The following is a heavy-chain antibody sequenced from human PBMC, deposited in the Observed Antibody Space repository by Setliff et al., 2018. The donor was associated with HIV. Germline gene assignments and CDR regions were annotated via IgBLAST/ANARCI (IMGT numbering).Heavy chain of an antibody. D-gene: IGHD5-18*01. J-gene: IGHJ4*02. V-gene: IGHV4-39*07. Sequence: PSETLSLTCTVSSGSVSRSDYYWGWIRQTPGKGLEWIGSIYWSGLTFYNPSLKSRVTISVDTSKNQFSLKLSSVTAADTAVYYCARDKGYNSFDYWGQGTLVTVSS. CDR2: IYWSGLT. CDR1: SGSVSRSDYY. CDR3: ARDKGYNSFDY.